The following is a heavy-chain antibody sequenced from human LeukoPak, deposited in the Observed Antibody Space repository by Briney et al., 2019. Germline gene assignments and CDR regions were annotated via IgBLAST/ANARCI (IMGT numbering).Heavy chain of an antibody. D-gene: IGHD1-1*01. CDR2: IYYSGST. V-gene: IGHV4-31*03. CDR1: GGSISSGGYY. Sequence: PSETLSLTCTVSGGSISSGGYYWSWIRQHPGKGLEWIGYIYYSGSTYYNPSLKSRVTISVDTSKNQFSLRLSSVTAADTAVYYCARGTSWPYYFDYWGQGTLVTVSS. J-gene: IGHJ4*02. CDR3: ARGTSWPYYFDY.